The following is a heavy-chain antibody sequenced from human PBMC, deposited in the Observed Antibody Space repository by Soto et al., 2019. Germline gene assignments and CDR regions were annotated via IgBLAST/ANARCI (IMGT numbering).Heavy chain of an antibody. J-gene: IGHJ3*01. CDR2: ISEDESNK. CDR1: GFTVSSYG. CDR3: TKEADAFDV. V-gene: IGHV3-30*18. Sequence: PGGSLRLSCAVSGFTVSSYGMHWVRQAPGKGLEWVAFISEDESNKYYAGSVKGRFTISRDNSKNTLYLQMSSLRSDDTALYYCTKEADAFDVWGQGTMVTVSS.